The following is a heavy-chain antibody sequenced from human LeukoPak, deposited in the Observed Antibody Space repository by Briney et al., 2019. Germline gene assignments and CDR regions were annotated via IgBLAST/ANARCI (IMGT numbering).Heavy chain of an antibody. Sequence: SETLSLTCTVSGGSISSGSYYWSWIRQPAGKGLEWIGHIYTSGSTNYNPSLKSRVTISVDTSKNQFSLKLSSVTAADTAVYYCARDTSRGGSGFDPWGQGTLVTVSS. J-gene: IGHJ5*02. CDR2: IYTSGST. V-gene: IGHV4-61*09. CDR1: GGSISSGSYY. CDR3: ARDTSRGGSGFDP. D-gene: IGHD2-2*01.